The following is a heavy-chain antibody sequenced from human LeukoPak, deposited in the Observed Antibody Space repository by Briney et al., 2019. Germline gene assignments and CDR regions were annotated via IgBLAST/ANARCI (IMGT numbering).Heavy chain of an antibody. CDR3: ARALDGMDYVWGSYRYFDY. D-gene: IGHD3-16*02. CDR1: GFTFSSYP. CDR2: ISSSSSTI. Sequence: PGGSLRLSCAASGFTFSSYPLNWVRQAPGKGLEWVSYISSSSSTIYYTDSVNGRFTISRDNARNSLYLQMNNVRAEDTAVYYCARALDGMDYVWGSYRYFDYWGQGTLVTVSS. V-gene: IGHV3-48*01. J-gene: IGHJ4*02.